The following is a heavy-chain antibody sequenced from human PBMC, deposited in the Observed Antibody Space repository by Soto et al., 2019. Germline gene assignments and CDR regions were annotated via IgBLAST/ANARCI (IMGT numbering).Heavy chain of an antibody. CDR3: AKLRGDFWSGYHTTGLAFDI. D-gene: IGHD3-3*01. J-gene: IGHJ3*02. Sequence: GGSLRLSCAASGFTFSSYAMSWVRQAPGKGLEWVSAISGSGGSTYYADSVKGRFTISRDNSKNTLYLQMNSLRAEDTAVYYCAKLRGDFWSGYHTTGLAFDIWGQGTMVTVSS. V-gene: IGHV3-23*01. CDR1: GFTFSSYA. CDR2: ISGSGGST.